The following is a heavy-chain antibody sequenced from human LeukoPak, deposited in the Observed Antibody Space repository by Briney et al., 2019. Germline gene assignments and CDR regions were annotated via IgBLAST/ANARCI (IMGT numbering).Heavy chain of an antibody. CDR1: GFTFSSYS. J-gene: IGHJ4*02. V-gene: IGHV3-21*01. D-gene: IGHD3-22*01. Sequence: GGSLRLSCAASGFTFSSYSMNWVRQAPGKGLEWVSSISSSSSYIYYADSVKGRFTISRDNAKNSLYLQMNSLRAEDTAVYYCARVSYYDSSGYPPYPFDYWGQGTLVTVSS. CDR3: ARVSYYDSSGYPPYPFDY. CDR2: ISSSSSYI.